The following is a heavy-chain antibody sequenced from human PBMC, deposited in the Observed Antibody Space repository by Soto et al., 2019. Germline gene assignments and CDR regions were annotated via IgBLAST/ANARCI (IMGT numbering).Heavy chain of an antibody. V-gene: IGHV4-34*01. CDR2: INHSGST. CDR1: GGTFSGYY. CDR3: AREDSGDETVKYYYYYMDV. J-gene: IGHJ6*03. D-gene: IGHD4-17*01. Sequence: PSETLSLTCAVYGGTFSGYYLSWIRQPPGKGLEWIGEINHSGSTNYNPSLKSRVTISVDTSKNQFSLKLSSVTAADTAVYYCAREDSGDETVKYYYYYMDVWGKGTTVTVSS.